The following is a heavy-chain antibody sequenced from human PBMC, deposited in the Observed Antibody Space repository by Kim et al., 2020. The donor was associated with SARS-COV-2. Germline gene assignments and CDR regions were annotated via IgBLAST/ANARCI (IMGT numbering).Heavy chain of an antibody. CDR3: ARDESSSWYNWFNP. D-gene: IGHD6-13*01. J-gene: IGHJ5*02. CDR1: GGTFSSYA. V-gene: IGHV1-69*04. Sequence: SVKVSCKASGGTFSSYAISWVRQAPGQGLEWMGRIIPILGIANYAQKFQGRVTITADKSTSTAYMELSSLRSEDTAVYYCARDESSSWYNWFNPWGQGTLVTVSS. CDR2: IIPILGIA.